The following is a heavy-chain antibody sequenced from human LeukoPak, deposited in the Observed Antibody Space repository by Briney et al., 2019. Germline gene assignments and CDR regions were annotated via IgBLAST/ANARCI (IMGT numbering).Heavy chain of an antibody. CDR1: GFTFSSFW. V-gene: IGHV3-7*04. Sequence: GRSLRLSCAASGFTFSSFWMAWVRQAPGKGLEWVASIKFDDSEKHHVDSVKGRFTISRDNAEDSLFLQMNSLRAEDTAIYFCTRVTTNGYFEYWGQGTLVTVSS. CDR3: TRVTTNGYFEY. J-gene: IGHJ4*02. D-gene: IGHD1-1*01. CDR2: IKFDDSEK.